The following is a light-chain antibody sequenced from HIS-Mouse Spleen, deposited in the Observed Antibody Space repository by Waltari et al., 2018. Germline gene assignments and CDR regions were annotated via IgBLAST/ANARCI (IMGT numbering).Light chain of an antibody. J-gene: IGLJ2*01. CDR1: ALPKKY. Sequence: SYELTQPPSVSVSRRQTASIRCSGDALPKKYADWYQQKSGKAPVLVIYEDSKRPSALPERFYGSSSGTMATLTISGAQVSDEADYYCYSTDSSGTHRVFGGG. CDR3: YSTDSSGTHRV. CDR2: EDS. V-gene: IGLV3-10*01.